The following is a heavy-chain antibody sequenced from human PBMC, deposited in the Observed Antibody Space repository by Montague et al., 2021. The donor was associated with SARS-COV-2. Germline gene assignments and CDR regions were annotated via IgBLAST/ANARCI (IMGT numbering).Heavy chain of an antibody. CDR1: GFTFSSYA. CDR2: IYSGGSST. V-gene: IGHV3-23*03. CDR3: AKVSYFGSGTYYFDY. D-gene: IGHD3-10*01. Sequence: SLRLSCVASGFTFSSYAMSWVRQAPGKGLEWVSVIYSGGSSTYYADSVKGRFTIPRDHSKNTLYLQMNSLRAEDTAVYYCAKVSYFGSGTYYFDYWGQGTLVTVSS. J-gene: IGHJ4*02.